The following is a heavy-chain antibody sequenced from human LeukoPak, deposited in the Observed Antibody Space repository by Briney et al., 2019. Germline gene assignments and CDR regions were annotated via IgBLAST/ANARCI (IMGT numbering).Heavy chain of an antibody. V-gene: IGHV4-4*09. D-gene: IGHD3-10*01. CDR1: GGSISSYY. Sequence: SETLSLTCTVSGGSISSYYWSWIRQPPGKGLEWIGYIYTSGSTNYNPSLKSRVTISVDTSKNQFSLKLSSATAADTAVYYCARSPGLLPTPNWYFDLWGRGTLVTVSS. J-gene: IGHJ2*01. CDR2: IYTSGST. CDR3: ARSPGLLPTPNWYFDL.